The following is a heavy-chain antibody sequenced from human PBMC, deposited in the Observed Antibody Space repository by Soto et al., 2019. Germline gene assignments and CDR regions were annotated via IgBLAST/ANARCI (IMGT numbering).Heavy chain of an antibody. J-gene: IGHJ4*02. CDR3: ARATRSPDF. CDR2: IKEDGSVK. CDR1: GFTFSSLW. Sequence: EVQLVESGGDLVQPGGSLSLSCAPSGFTFSSLWMTWVRQAPGKGLECVANIKEDGSVKYYVDSVTGRFTISRDNAKNSLYLQMVGLRAEDTAVYYCARATRSPDFRGQGTLVTVSS. V-gene: IGHV3-7*05.